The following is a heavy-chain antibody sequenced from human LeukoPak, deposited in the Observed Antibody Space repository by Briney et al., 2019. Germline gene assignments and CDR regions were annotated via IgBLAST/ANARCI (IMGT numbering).Heavy chain of an antibody. D-gene: IGHD3-9*01. CDR2: ISYRGST. CDR1: GGSIADYY. J-gene: IGHJ4*02. Sequence: SETLSLTCTVSGGSIADYYWSWIRQFPGKGLEWIGYISYRGSTSYNPSLNSRVSISLDTSKNQLSLRLNSVTAADTAVYYCARVTGYTIEDYFDYWGQGTLVTVSS. V-gene: IGHV4-59*01. CDR3: ARVTGYTIEDYFDY.